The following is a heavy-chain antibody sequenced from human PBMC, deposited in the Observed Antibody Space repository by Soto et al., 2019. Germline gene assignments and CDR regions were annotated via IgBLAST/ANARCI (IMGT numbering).Heavy chain of an antibody. CDR3: ARDQRGRGGWSDYWYFDL. CDR1: GGSISSYY. V-gene: IGHV4-59*01. D-gene: IGHD6-19*01. J-gene: IGHJ2*01. CDR2: IYYSGST. Sequence: SETLSLTCTVSGGSISSYYWSWIRQPPGKGLEWIGYIYYSGSTNYNPSLKSRVTISVDTSKNQFSLKLSSVTAADTAVYYCARDQRGRGGWSDYWYFDLWGRGTLVTVSS.